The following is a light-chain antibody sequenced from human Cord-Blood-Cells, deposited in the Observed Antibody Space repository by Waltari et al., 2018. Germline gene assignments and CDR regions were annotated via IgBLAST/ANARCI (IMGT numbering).Light chain of an antibody. CDR3: QQSYSTLRT. V-gene: IGKV1-39*01. CDR2: AAS. J-gene: IGKJ4*01. CDR1: QSISSY. Sequence: DIQMTQSPSSLSASVGDRVTITCRASQSISSYLNWYQQKPGKAPKLLIYAASSLPSGVPSRFSGSGSGTDFTLTISSLQPEDFATYYCQQSYSTLRTFGGGTKVEIK.